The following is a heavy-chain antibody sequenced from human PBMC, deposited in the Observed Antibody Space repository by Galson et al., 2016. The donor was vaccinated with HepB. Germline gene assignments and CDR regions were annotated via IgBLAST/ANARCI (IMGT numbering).Heavy chain of an antibody. J-gene: IGHJ4*02. CDR2: ISRSGDST. CDR1: GFTFRNYG. Sequence: LRLSCAASGFTFRNYGMTWVRQAPGKGLEVVSSISRSGDSTDYADSVKGRFTISRDNSKNTVYLHMNSLRVDDTALYYCARRMLVGAGFDYWGQGALVTVSS. CDR3: ARRMLVGAGFDY. V-gene: IGHV3-23*01. D-gene: IGHD1-26*01.